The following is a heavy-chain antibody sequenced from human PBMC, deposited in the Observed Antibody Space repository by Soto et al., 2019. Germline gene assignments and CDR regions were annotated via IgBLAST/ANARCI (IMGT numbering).Heavy chain of an antibody. J-gene: IGHJ6*02. CDR1: GGSISSGAYY. D-gene: IGHD6-6*01. Sequence: PSERLSLTCTVGGGSISSGAYYWIWIRQPPGKCLEWIGYIYYSGSTYYAPSLKSRVTISVETSKNQFSLKLSSVTAAHTPVYYCAREYSSFNYYYPGTDVWGHGTTVTV. CDR3: AREYSSFNYYYPGTDV. V-gene: IGHV4-30-4*01. CDR2: IYYSGST.